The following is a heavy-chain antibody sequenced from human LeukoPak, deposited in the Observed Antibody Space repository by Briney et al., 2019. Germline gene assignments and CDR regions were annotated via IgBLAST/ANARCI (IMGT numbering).Heavy chain of an antibody. D-gene: IGHD2-2*01. V-gene: IGHV4-30-2*01. CDR2: IYHSGST. CDR3: ARGTQDIVVVPAANNWFDP. J-gene: IGHJ5*02. Sequence: SETLSLTCTVSGGSISSGGYYWSWIRQPPGKGLEWIGYIYHSGSTYYNPSLKSRVTISVDTSKNQFSLKLSSVTAADTAVYYCARGTQDIVVVPAANNWFDPWGQGTLVTVSS. CDR1: GGSISSGGYY.